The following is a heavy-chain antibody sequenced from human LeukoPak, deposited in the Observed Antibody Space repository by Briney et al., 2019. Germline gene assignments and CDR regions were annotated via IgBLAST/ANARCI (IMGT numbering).Heavy chain of an antibody. Sequence: GGSLRLSCAASGFTFSSYAMHWVRQAPGKGLEWVAVISYDGSNKYYADSVKGRFTISRDNSKNTVYLQMNSLRADDTAVYYCAKDDSIAVAGTIGDYWGQGALVTVSS. CDR2: ISYDGSNK. V-gene: IGHV3-30-3*01. CDR3: AKDDSIAVAGTIGDY. CDR1: GFTFSSYA. D-gene: IGHD6-19*01. J-gene: IGHJ4*02.